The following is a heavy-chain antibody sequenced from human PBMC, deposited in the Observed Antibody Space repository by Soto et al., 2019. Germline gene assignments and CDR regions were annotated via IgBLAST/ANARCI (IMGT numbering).Heavy chain of an antibody. D-gene: IGHD4-4*01. CDR3: AKAATIATLYNFDF. J-gene: IGHJ4*02. CDR1: GFTFSGFA. Sequence: EVQLLESGGGLVQPGGSLRLSCAASGFTFSGFAMNWVRQAPGKGLEWVSLISDSGGTTYHADSVKGRFTISRDNSKNTLYLPLNSLRAEDTAVYYCAKAATIATLYNFDFWGQGTLVTVSS. CDR2: ISDSGGTT. V-gene: IGHV3-23*01.